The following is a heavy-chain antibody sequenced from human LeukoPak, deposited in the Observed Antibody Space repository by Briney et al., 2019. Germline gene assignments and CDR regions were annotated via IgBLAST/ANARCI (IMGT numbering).Heavy chain of an antibody. Sequence: ASVRVSCKASGYTFTSYDINWARQATGQGLEWMGWMNPNSGNTGYAQKFQGRVTMTRNTSISTAYMELSSLRSEDTAVYYCARGLLEAVAGSLYYYYYMDVWGKGTTVTISS. CDR3: ARGLLEAVAGSLYYYYYMDV. J-gene: IGHJ6*03. CDR2: MNPNSGNT. CDR1: GYTFTSYD. D-gene: IGHD6-19*01. V-gene: IGHV1-8*01.